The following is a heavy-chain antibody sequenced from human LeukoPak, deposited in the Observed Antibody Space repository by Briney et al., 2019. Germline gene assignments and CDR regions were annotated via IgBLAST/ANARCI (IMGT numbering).Heavy chain of an antibody. CDR2: INPSGGST. Sequence: ASVKVSCKASGYTFTGYYMHWVRQAPGQGLEWMGIINPSGGSTSYAQKFQGRVTMTRDTSTSTVYMELSSLRSEDTAVYYCARGAARTVARSGGSGPRQPHFWFDPWGQGTLVTVSS. V-gene: IGHV1-46*01. D-gene: IGHD2-15*01. J-gene: IGHJ5*02. CDR1: GYTFTGYY. CDR3: ARGAARTVARSGGSGPRQPHFWFDP.